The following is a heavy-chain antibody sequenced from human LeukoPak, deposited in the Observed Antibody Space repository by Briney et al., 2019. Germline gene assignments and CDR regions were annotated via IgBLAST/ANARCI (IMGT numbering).Heavy chain of an antibody. CDR2: IYHSGST. Sequence: SGTLSLTCAVSGGSISSSNWWSWVRQPPGKGLEWIGEIYHSGSTNYNPSLKSRVTISVDKSKNQFSLKLSSVTAADTAVYYCARYSPGRFGELFDYWGQGTLVTVSS. CDR3: ARYSPGRFGELFDY. V-gene: IGHV4-4*02. D-gene: IGHD3-10*01. CDR1: GGSISSSNW. J-gene: IGHJ4*02.